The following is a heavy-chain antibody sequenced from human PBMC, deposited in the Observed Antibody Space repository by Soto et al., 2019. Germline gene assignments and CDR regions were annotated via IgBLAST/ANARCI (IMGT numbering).Heavy chain of an antibody. V-gene: IGHV3-30*18. CDR3: AKDTYYHDTSGYYIFEY. D-gene: IGHD3-22*01. CDR2: ISYDGRNE. CDR1: GFTFSSYG. J-gene: IGHJ4*02. Sequence: QVQLVESGGGVVQPGRSLRLSCAASGFTFSSYGIHWVRQAPGKGLEWVAVISYDGRNEQYADSVKGRFTIARDNSKNTPYLQMDSLRAEDTAVYYCAKDTYYHDTSGYYIFEYWGQGTLVTVSS.